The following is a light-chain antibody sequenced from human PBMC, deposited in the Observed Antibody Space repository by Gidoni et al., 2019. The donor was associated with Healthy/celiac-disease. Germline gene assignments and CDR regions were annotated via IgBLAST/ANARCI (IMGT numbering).Light chain of an antibody. CDR1: QDISNY. Sequence: DIQMTQSPSSLSASVGDRVTITCQASQDISNYLNWYQQKPGKAPELLIYDASNLETGVPSRFSGSGSGTDFTFTISSLQPEDIATYYCQQYDNLPPRVTFXQXTRLEIK. V-gene: IGKV1-33*01. J-gene: IGKJ5*01. CDR3: QQYDNLPPRVT. CDR2: DAS.